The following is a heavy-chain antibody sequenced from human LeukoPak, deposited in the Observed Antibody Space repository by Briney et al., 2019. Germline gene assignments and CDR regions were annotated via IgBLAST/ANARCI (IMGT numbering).Heavy chain of an antibody. D-gene: IGHD4-17*01. Sequence: GGSLRLSCAASGFTFSTYGTSWVRQAPGKGLEWVSAISGSGGSTYYADSVKGRFTISRDNSKNTLYLQVNSLRAEDTAVYYCAKDLGTVTTAFDYWGQGTLVTVSS. CDR3: AKDLGTVTTAFDY. V-gene: IGHV3-23*01. J-gene: IGHJ4*02. CDR2: ISGSGGST. CDR1: GFTFSTYG.